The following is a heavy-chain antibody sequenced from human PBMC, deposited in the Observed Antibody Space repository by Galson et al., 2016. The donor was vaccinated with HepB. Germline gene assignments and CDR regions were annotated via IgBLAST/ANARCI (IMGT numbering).Heavy chain of an antibody. V-gene: IGHV3-30*03. CDR2: ISNDGNNK. CDR1: GFTFGNFG. J-gene: IGHJ6*02. Sequence: SLRLSCAASGFTFGNFGMHWVRQAPGGGLEWVAFISNDGNNKLYGDSVKGRFTISRDNSKSTLFLHIAGLRAEDTGVYYCVTPSPIYFGDAGHYNFGMDVWGQGTAVTVSS. CDR3: VTPSPIYFGDAGHYNFGMDV. D-gene: IGHD3-9*01.